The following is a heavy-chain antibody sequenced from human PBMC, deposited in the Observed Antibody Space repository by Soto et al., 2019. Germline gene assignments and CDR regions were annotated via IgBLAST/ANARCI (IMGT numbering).Heavy chain of an antibody. CDR1: GFTFSNYV. J-gene: IGHJ4*02. CDR2: ISSTTNYI. Sequence: GGSLRLSCAASGFTFSNYVMSWVRQAPGKGLEWVSSISSTTNYIYYGDSMKGRFTISRDNAKNSLYLEMNSLRAEDTAVYYCARESEDLTSNFDYWGQGTLVTVSS. V-gene: IGHV3-21*06. CDR3: ARESEDLTSNFDY.